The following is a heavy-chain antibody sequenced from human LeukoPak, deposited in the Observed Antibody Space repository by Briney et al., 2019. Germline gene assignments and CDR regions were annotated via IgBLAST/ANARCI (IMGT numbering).Heavy chain of an antibody. J-gene: IGHJ5*02. CDR1: GFTFSSYS. D-gene: IGHD6-19*01. CDR2: ISSSSSYI. Sequence: KPGGSLRLSCAASGFTFSSYSMNWVRQAPGRGLEWVSSISSSSSYIYYADSVKGRFTISRDNAKNSLYLQMNSLRAEDTAVYYCARDIALAGTAWFDPWGQGTLVTVSS. CDR3: ARDIALAGTAWFDP. V-gene: IGHV3-21*01.